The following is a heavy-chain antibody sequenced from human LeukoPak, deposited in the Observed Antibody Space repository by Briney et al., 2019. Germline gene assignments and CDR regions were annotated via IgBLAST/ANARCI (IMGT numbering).Heavy chain of an antibody. D-gene: IGHD3-10*01. CDR3: ARDGSGSYSFSDY. CDR1: GFTFSSYE. V-gene: IGHV3-48*03. J-gene: IGHJ4*02. Sequence: GGSLRLSCAASGFTFSSYEMNWVRQAPGKGLEWVSYISSSGSTIYYADSVKGRFTISRDNAKNSLYLQMNSLRAEDTAVYYCARDGSGSYSFSDYWGQGTLVTVSS. CDR2: ISSSGSTI.